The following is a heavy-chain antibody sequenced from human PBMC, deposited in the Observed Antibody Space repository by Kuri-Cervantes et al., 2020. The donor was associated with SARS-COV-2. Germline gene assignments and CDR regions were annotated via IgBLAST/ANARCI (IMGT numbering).Heavy chain of an antibody. D-gene: IGHD4-23*01. CDR1: GGSISSYY. J-gene: IGHJ4*02. CDR2: IYYSGST. CDR3: ARVRAKVGGNVDY. V-gene: IGHV4-59*12. Sequence: ESLKISCTVPGGSISSYYWSWIRQPPGKGLEWIGYIYYSGSTNYNPSLKSRVTISVDTSKNQFSLKLSSVTAADTAVYYCARVRAKVGGNVDYWGQGTLVTVSS.